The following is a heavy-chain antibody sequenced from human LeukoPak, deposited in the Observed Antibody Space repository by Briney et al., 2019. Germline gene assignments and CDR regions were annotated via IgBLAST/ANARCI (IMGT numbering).Heavy chain of an antibody. CDR3: ARVSATTPFDC. Sequence: SETLSLTCAVSGDSITSKNWWSWVRQTPDEGLEWIGEISHSGSPNYNPSLESRVTISVDKSKNQFSLKLSSVTAADTAVYFCARVSATTPFDCWGQGILVTVYS. CDR1: GDSITSKNW. J-gene: IGHJ4*02. D-gene: IGHD1-1*01. CDR2: ISHSGSP. V-gene: IGHV4-4*02.